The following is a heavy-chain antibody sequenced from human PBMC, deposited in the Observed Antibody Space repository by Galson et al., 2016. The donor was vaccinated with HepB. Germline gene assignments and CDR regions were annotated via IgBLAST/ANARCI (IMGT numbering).Heavy chain of an antibody. Sequence: SETLSLTCTVSGGSINSSTYYWGWIRQPPGEGLEWIGSISYSGNSYYNPSLKSRVTISVDTSKNHFSLRLSSVTAADTAAYHCARQEERALLTGYWFDPWGQGTLVTVSS. CDR1: GGSINSSTYY. CDR3: ARQEERALLTGYWFDP. J-gene: IGHJ5*02. CDR2: ISYSGNS. V-gene: IGHV4-39*01. D-gene: IGHD1-14*01.